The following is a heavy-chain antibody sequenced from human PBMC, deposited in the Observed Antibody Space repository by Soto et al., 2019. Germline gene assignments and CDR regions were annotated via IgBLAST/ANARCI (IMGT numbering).Heavy chain of an antibody. CDR2: VYYGGST. J-gene: IGHJ6*02. CDR3: VGGDYYHSSGYYFYYYTMDV. D-gene: IGHD3-22*01. Sequence: ETLSLTCTVSGGSISSSSYYWGWIRQPPGKGLEWIGNVYYGGSTYYNPSLKSRVTISVETSKSQFSLKLSSVTAADTAVYYCVGGDYYHSSGYYFYYYTMDVWGQGTTVTVSS. CDR1: GGSISSSSYY. V-gene: IGHV4-39*01.